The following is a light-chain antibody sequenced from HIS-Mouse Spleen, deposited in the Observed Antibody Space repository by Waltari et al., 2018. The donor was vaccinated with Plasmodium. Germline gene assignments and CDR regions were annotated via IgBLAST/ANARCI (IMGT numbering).Light chain of an antibody. CDR3: SSYTSSSTA. CDR1: SSDVGGYNY. CDR2: AVS. J-gene: IGLJ1*01. Sequence: QSALTQPASVSGSPGQSITISCTGTSSDVGGYNYVSWYQQHPGKAPKLMIYAVSNRPAGVSNRFSGSKSCNTASLTISGLQAEDEADYYCSSYTSSSTAFGTGTKVTVL. V-gene: IGLV2-14*03.